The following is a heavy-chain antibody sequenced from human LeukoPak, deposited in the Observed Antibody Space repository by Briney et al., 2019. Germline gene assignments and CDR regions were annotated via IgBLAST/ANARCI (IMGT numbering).Heavy chain of an antibody. D-gene: IGHD5-12*01. V-gene: IGHV4-59*08. CDR1: GGSISSYY. J-gene: IGHJ4*02. CDR2: IYYSGST. Sequence: SETLSLTCTVSGGSISSYYWSWIRQPPGKGLEWIGYIYYSGSTNYNPSLKSRVTISVDTSKNQFSLKLSSVTAADTAVYYCARLGGYDVNWGQGTLVTVSS. CDR3: ARLGGYDVN.